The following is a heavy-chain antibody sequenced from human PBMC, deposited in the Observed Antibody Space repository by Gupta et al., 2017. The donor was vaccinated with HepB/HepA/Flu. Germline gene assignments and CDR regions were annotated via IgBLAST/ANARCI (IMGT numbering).Heavy chain of an antibody. D-gene: IGHD3-10*01. Sequence: QITLKESGPTLMKPTQTLTLTCTFSGFSLSSSSIGVGVGWIRQPPGKALEWLALIYWNDDARYNPSRRGRPTTPKDPPKTQGVLTLTNMDPATTAIYYGAQKINSDDYGGGGGGYWGQGILVTVSS. V-gene: IGHV2-5*01. J-gene: IGHJ4*02. CDR1: GFSLSSSSIGVG. CDR3: AQKINSDDYGGGGGGY. CDR2: IYWNDDA.